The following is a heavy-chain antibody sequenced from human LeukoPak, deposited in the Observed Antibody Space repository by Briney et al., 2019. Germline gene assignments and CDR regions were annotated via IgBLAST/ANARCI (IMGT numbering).Heavy chain of an antibody. CDR1: GGSISSSSYY. J-gene: IGHJ4*02. V-gene: IGHV4-39*07. Sequence: SETLSLTCTVSGGSISSSSYYWGWIRQPPGKGLEWIGSIYYSGSTNYNPSLKSRVTISVDTSKNQFSLKLSSVTAADTAVYYCARNYYGSGSWGQGTLVTVSS. CDR3: ARNYYGSGS. D-gene: IGHD3-10*01. CDR2: IYYSGST.